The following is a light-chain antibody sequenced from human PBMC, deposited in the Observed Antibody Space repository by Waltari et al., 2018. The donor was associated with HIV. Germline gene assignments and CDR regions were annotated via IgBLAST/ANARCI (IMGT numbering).Light chain of an antibody. Sequence: EIVLTQSPDTLSLSPGDRATLSCRASQSVSSNYLAWYQQKPGQAPRLLIYAASRRATGIPDRFSGSGSGTDFTLTISSLEPEDFAVYYCQQRTNWPQNTFGGGTKVEIK. CDR2: AAS. CDR3: QQRTNWPQNT. V-gene: IGKV3D-20*02. CDR1: QSVSSNY. J-gene: IGKJ4*01.